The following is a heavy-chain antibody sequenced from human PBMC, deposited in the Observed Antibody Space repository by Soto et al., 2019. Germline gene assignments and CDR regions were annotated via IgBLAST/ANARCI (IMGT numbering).Heavy chain of an antibody. CDR1: GSSFTAYY. CDR2: INNRGNT. J-gene: IGHJ6*02. D-gene: IGHD5-18*01. CDR3: PLVTYSGMDV. Sequence: SETLSLTCALSGSSFTAYYWTWIRQPPGEGLEWIGEINNRGNTNYNPSLKSRVTISLDTSKTQFSLKVKSVTAADTAVYYCPLVTYSGMDVWGQGTTVTVSS. V-gene: IGHV4-34*01.